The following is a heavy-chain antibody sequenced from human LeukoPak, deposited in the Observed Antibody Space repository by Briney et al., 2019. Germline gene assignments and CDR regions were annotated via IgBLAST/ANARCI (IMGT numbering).Heavy chain of an antibody. CDR3: ARRRRKGIGDYYDSSGPFDY. V-gene: IGHV4-34*01. J-gene: IGHJ4*02. CDR1: GGSFSGYY. CDR2: VNHSGST. Sequence: PSETLSLTRAVYGGSFSGYYWSWIRQPPGKGLEWIGDVNHSGSTNYNPSLKSRVTISVDTSKNQFSLKLSSVTAADTAVYYSARRRRKGIGDYYDSSGPFDYWGQGTLVTVSS. D-gene: IGHD3-22*01.